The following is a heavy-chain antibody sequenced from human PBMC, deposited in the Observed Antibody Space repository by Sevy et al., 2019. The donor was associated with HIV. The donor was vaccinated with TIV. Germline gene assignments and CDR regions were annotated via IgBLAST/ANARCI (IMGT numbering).Heavy chain of an antibody. CDR1: GFIFRNYW. CDR3: ARRYFDL. J-gene: IGHJ4*02. V-gene: IGHV3-7*03. Sequence: GGSLRLSCVASGFIFRNYWMSWVRQVPGKGLEWVANIRQDGNEIYYAASVRGRFTISRDNAKGSLYLQMNNLRVEDTATYYCARRYFDLWGQGTLVTVSS. CDR2: IRQDGNEI.